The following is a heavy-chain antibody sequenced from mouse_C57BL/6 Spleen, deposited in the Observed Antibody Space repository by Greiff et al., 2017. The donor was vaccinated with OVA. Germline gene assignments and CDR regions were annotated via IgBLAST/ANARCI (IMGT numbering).Heavy chain of an antibody. CDR3: TTLSSMVTAAD. D-gene: IGHD2-2*01. CDR1: GFNFKDDY. V-gene: IGHV14-4*01. J-gene: IGHJ2*01. Sequence: VQLQQSGAELVRPGASVKLSCTASGFNFKDDYMHWVKQRPEQGLEWIGWIDPENGDTKYDSKFQGKATLTADTSSNTAYLQLSSLTSEDTAVYYCTTLSSMVTAADWGKGTTLTVSS. CDR2: IDPENGDT.